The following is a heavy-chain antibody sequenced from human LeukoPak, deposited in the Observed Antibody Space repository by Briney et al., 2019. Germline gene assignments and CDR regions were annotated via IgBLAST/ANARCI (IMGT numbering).Heavy chain of an antibody. J-gene: IGHJ3*01. Sequence: ASVKVSCKASGYTFPRYGISWVRQAPGQGLEWMAWISAYNGNTDYAQKLQGRVTMTTDTSTSTAYMELRSLRSDDTAVYYCASSTVTTRGVGDFDLWGHGTWVTVSS. CDR3: ASSTVTTRGVGDFDL. V-gene: IGHV1-18*01. D-gene: IGHD4-17*01. CDR2: ISAYNGNT. CDR1: GYTFPRYG.